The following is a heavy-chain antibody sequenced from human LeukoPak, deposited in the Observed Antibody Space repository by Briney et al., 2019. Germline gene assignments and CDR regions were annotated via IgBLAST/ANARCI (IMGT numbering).Heavy chain of an antibody. Sequence: ASVKVSCKASGYTFTSYAMHWVRQAPGQRLEWMGWISAGNGNTKYSQKFQGRVTITRDTSASTAYMELSSLRSEDTAVYYCARGANYDFWSGYWSYNWFDPWGQGTLVTVSS. CDR3: ARGANYDFWSGYWSYNWFDP. V-gene: IGHV1-3*01. CDR2: ISAGNGNT. J-gene: IGHJ5*02. CDR1: GYTFTSYA. D-gene: IGHD3-3*01.